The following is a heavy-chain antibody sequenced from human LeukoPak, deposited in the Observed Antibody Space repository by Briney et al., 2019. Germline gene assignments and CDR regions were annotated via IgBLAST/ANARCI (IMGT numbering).Heavy chain of an antibody. Sequence: SETLSLTCAVYGGSFSGYSWSWLRQPPGKGLDWIGEVTHSGNTNYNPSLKSRVSVSLVSSKNQFSLRLNSVTAADTGVYYCAREAYSNGYRNVKNAFDIWGQGTLVTVSS. CDR1: GGSFSGYS. D-gene: IGHD3-22*01. V-gene: IGHV4-34*01. J-gene: IGHJ3*02. CDR3: AREAYSNGYRNVKNAFDI. CDR2: VTHSGNT.